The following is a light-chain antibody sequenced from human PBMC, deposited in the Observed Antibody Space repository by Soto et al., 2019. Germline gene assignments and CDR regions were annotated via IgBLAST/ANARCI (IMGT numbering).Light chain of an antibody. CDR2: TAS. J-gene: IGKJ4*01. CDR1: QSISTY. Sequence: DIQMTQSPPSLSASVGDRVTLTCRASQSISTYLNWYQQKPGKAPDLLIYTASSLESGVPSRFSGSGSGTDFTLTISSLQPEDFATYYCQQANSFPLTFGGGTKVDIK. V-gene: IGKV1-39*01. CDR3: QQANSFPLT.